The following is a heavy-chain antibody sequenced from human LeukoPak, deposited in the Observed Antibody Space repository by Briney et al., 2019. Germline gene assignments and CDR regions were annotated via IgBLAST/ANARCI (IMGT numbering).Heavy chain of an antibody. CDR1: GGTFSSHA. Sequence: ASVKVSCKASGGTFSSHAISWVRQAPGQGLEWMGGIIPIFGTANYAQKFQGRVTITADESTSTAYMELSSLRSEDTAVYYCARDYYGSGSFDPWGQGTLVTVSS. CDR2: IIPIFGTA. D-gene: IGHD3-10*01. CDR3: ARDYYGSGSFDP. J-gene: IGHJ5*02. V-gene: IGHV1-69*13.